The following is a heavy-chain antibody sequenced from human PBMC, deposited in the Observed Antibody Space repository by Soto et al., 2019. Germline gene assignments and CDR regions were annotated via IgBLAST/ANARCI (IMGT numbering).Heavy chain of an antibody. CDR3: AFQVGATYNWFDP. CDR1: GGTFSSYA. D-gene: IGHD1-26*01. Sequence: RASVKVSCKASGGTFSSYAISWVRQAPGQGLEWMGGIIPIFGTANYAQKFQGRVTITADKSTSTAYMELSSLRSEDTAVYYCAFQVGATYNWFDPWGQGTLVTVSS. J-gene: IGHJ5*02. CDR2: IIPIFGTA. V-gene: IGHV1-69*06.